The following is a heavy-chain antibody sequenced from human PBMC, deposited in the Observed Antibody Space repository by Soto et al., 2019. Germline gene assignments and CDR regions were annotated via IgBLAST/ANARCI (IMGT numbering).Heavy chain of an antibody. J-gene: IGHJ4*02. CDR1: GGSISSGDYY. CDR2: IYYSGST. Sequence: SSETLSLTCTVSGGSISSGDYYWSWIRQPPGKGLEWIGYIYYSGSTYYNQSLKSRVTISVDTSKNQFSLKLSSVPAADTALYYCARVPYYYDSSGFFDYWGQGPRVTVS. D-gene: IGHD3-22*01. CDR3: ARVPYYYDSSGFFDY. V-gene: IGHV4-30-4*01.